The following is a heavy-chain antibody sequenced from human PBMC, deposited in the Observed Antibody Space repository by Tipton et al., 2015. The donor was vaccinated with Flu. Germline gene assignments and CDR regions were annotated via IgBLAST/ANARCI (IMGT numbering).Heavy chain of an antibody. V-gene: IGHV4-31*03. J-gene: IGHJ6*02. CDR2: IYYSGST. Sequence: TLSLTCTVSGGSISSGGYYWSWIRQHPGKGLEWIGYIYYSGSTYYNPSLKSRVTISVDTSKNQFSLKLSSVTAADTAVYYCARRTDTAMAHYYYYGMDVWGQGTTVTVPS. D-gene: IGHD5-18*01. CDR1: GGSISSGGYY. CDR3: ARRTDTAMAHYYYYGMDV.